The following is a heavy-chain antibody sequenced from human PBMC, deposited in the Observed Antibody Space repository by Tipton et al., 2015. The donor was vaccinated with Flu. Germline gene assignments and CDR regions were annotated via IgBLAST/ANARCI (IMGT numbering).Heavy chain of an antibody. V-gene: IGHV3-9*01. J-gene: IGHJ4*02. CDR1: GFTFDDFA. D-gene: IGHD6-13*01. CDR2: LSWNSDYI. Sequence: QLVQSGGGVVQPGRSLRLSCAASGFTFDDFAMSWIRQSPGKGLEWVCGLSWNSDYIAYADSVRGRFTISRDNAKNALYVEMSSLRPEDAALYYCAKGRSGALAATVTFDLWGQGTLVTVSS. CDR3: AKGRSGALAATVTFDL.